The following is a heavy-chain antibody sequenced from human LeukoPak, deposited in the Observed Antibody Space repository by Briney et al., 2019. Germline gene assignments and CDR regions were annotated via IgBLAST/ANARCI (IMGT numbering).Heavy chain of an antibody. CDR1: GFTFGSYA. Sequence: GGSLRLSCAASGFTFGSYAMSWVRQAPGKGLEWVSAISGSGGSTYYADSVKGRFTISRDNSKNTLYLQMNSLRAEDTAVYYCAKGRPMVRGVIARPYYFDYWGQGTLVTVSS. D-gene: IGHD3-10*01. J-gene: IGHJ4*02. CDR2: ISGSGGST. CDR3: AKGRPMVRGVIARPYYFDY. V-gene: IGHV3-23*01.